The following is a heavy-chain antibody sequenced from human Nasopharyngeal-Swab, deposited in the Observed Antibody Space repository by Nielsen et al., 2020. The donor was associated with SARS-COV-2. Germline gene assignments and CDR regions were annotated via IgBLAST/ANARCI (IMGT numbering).Heavy chain of an antibody. Sequence: SETLSLTCTVSGGSISSGDYYWSWIRQPPGKGLEWIGYIYYSGSTYYNPSLKSRVTISVDTSKNQFSLKLSSVTAADPAVYYCARGRAGYYYYMDVWGKGTTVTVSS. V-gene: IGHV4-30-4*08. CDR1: GGSISSGDYY. J-gene: IGHJ6*03. CDR2: IYYSGST. CDR3: ARGRAGYYYYMDV.